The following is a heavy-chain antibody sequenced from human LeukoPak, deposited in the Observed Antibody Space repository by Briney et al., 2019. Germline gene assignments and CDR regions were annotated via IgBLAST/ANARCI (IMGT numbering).Heavy chain of an antibody. CDR3: ARGRAVGATPFDY. V-gene: IGHV3-33*01. J-gene: IGHJ4*02. CDR1: GFTFSSYG. CDR2: IWYDGSNK. D-gene: IGHD1-26*01. Sequence: GGPLRLSCAASGFTFSSYGMHWVRQAPGKGLEWVAVIWYDGSNKYYADSVKGRFTISRDNSKNTLYLQMNSLRAEDTAVYYCARGRAVGATPFDYWGQGTLVTVSS.